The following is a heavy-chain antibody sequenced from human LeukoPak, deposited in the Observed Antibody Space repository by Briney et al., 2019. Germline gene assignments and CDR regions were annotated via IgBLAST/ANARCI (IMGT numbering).Heavy chain of an antibody. CDR1: GYSISSGYY. CDR2: IYHSGST. J-gene: IGHJ4*02. V-gene: IGHV4-38-2*02. D-gene: IGHD6-13*01. Sequence: SETLSLTCTVSGYSISSGYYWGWIRPPPGKGLEWIGSIYHSGSTYYNPSLKSRVTISVDTSKNQFSLKLSSVTAADTAVYYCAREREGLYSSSPLDYWGQGTLVTVSS. CDR3: AREREGLYSSSPLDY.